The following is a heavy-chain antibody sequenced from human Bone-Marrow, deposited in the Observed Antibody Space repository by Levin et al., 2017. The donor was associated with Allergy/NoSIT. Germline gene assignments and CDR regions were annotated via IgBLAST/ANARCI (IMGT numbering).Heavy chain of an antibody. CDR2: IASYGDER. J-gene: IGHJ4*02. Sequence: GGSLRLSCATSGFTFRSYSMSWVRQAPGKGLEWVAGIASYGDERYYADSVKGRFTISRDVSESTLFLQMASLTAEDTALSYFAASYYVETSGFDYWGQGTQVKVSS. CDR3: AASYYVETSGFDY. V-gene: IGHV3-23*01. CDR1: GFTFRSYS. D-gene: IGHD3-16*01.